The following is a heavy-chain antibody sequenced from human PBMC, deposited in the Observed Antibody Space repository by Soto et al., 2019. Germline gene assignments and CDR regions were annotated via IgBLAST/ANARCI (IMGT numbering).Heavy chain of an antibody. CDR3: ARSLGAAGGMDV. J-gene: IGHJ6*02. CDR1: GGTFSSYA. D-gene: IGHD6-13*01. V-gene: IGHV1-69*12. Sequence: QVQLVQSGAEVKKPGSSVKVSCKASGGTFSSYAISWVRQAPGQGLEWMGGIIPIFGTANYAQKFQGRVTITAAESTRTAYLELGSLRSEDTAVYYCARSLGAAGGMDVWGQGTTVTVSS. CDR2: IIPIFGTA.